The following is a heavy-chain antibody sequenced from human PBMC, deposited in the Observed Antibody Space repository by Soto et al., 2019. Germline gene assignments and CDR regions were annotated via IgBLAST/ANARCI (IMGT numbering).Heavy chain of an antibody. CDR1: GFTFSYYE. CDR3: ANRDTSMIMRYYYGMDV. J-gene: IGHJ6*02. V-gene: IGHV3-48*03. CDR2: ISHTDRLT. Sequence: GGSLRLSCVGSGFTFSYYEMNWVRQAPGKGLERVAFISHTDRLTHYPDSVRGRFTISRDNAKNSLYLHMTSLRVEDTAVYYCANRDTSMIMRYYYGMDVWGQGTTVTVSS. D-gene: IGHD5-18*01.